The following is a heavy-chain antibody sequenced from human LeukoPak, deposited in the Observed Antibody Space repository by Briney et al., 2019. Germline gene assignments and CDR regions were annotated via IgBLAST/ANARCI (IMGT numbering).Heavy chain of an antibody. CDR3: AKDHEAYSGYDFLDY. D-gene: IGHD5-12*01. CDR2: ISGSGGST. CDR1: GFTFSSYG. V-gene: IGHV3-23*01. Sequence: GGSLRLSCAASGFTFSSYGMSWVRQAPGKGLEWVSAISGSGGSTYYADSVKGRFTISRDNSKNTLYLQMNSLRAEDTAVYYCAKDHEAYSGYDFLDYWGRGTLVTVSS. J-gene: IGHJ4*02.